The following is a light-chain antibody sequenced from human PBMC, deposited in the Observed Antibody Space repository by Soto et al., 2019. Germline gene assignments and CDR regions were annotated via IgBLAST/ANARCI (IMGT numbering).Light chain of an antibody. J-gene: IGKJ2*01. V-gene: IGKV3-20*01. CDR3: QQYGSSPPYT. Sequence: EIVLTQSPGTLSLSPGERATLSCRASQSVSGSYLAWYQQKPGQSPRLLIYGSSDRATGIPDRFSGSGSGTAFTLPISRVVADDFAVYYCQQYGSSPPYTFGQGTKLEIK. CDR2: GSS. CDR1: QSVSGSY.